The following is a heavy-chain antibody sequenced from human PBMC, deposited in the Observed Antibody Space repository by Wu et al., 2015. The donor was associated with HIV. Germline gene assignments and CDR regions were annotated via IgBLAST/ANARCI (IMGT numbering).Heavy chain of an antibody. CDR1: GGTFSSYA. CDR3: AKPHYYGSGXPTPYYFDY. CDR2: IIPIFGTA. Sequence: QVQLVQSGAEVKKPGSSVKVSCKASGGTFSSYAISWVRQAPGQGLEWMGGIIPIFGTANYAQKFQGRVTITTDESTSTAYMELSSLRSEDTAVYYCAKPHYYGSGXPTPYYFDYWGQGTLVTVSS. J-gene: IGHJ4*02. D-gene: IGHD3-10*01. V-gene: IGHV1-69*05.